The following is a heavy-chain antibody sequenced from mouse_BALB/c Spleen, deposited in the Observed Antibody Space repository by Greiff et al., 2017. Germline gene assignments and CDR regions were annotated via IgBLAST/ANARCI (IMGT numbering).Heavy chain of an antibody. CDR1: GFTFSSYA. V-gene: IGHV5-9-3*01. CDR2: ISSGGSYT. D-gene: IGHD1-1*01. Sequence: GKLMESGGGLVKPGGSLKLSCAASGFTFSSYAMSWVRQTPEKRLEWVATISSGGSYTYYPDSVKGRFTISRDNAKNTLYLQMSSLRSEDTAMYYCARGIITTVEFAYRGQGTLVTVSA. J-gene: IGHJ3*01. CDR3: ARGIITTVEFAY.